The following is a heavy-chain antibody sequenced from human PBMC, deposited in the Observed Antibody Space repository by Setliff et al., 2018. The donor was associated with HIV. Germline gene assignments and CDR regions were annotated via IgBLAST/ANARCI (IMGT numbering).Heavy chain of an antibody. CDR2: IFPGDSDT. D-gene: IGHD4-17*01. CDR3: TRQGDFGQWGDY. Sequence: GESLKISCKGSGYNFNSHWIGWVRQMPGKSLDWLGIIFPGDSDTRYNPSFEGQVTISADKSISTAYLRWSSLKASDTAIYYCTRQGDFGQWGDYWGQGAQVTSPQ. V-gene: IGHV5-51*01. CDR1: GYNFNSHW. J-gene: IGHJ4*02.